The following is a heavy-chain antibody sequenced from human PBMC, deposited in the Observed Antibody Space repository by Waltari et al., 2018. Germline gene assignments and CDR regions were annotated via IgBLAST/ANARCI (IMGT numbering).Heavy chain of an antibody. V-gene: IGHV4-59*01. D-gene: IGHD4-17*01. J-gene: IGHJ4*02. CDR3: ARADGDYLFDY. CDR1: GGSISIYY. CDR2: IYYSGST. Sequence: QVQLQESGPGLVKPSETLSLTCTISGGSISIYYWSWIRQPPGKGLEWIGYIYYSGSTNYNPSLKSRVTISVDTSKNQVSLKLSSVTAADTAVYYCARADGDYLFDYWGQGTLVTVSS.